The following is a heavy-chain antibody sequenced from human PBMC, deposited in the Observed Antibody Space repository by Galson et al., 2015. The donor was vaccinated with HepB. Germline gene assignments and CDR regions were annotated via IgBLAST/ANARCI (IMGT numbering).Heavy chain of an antibody. CDR3: ARSPRRELRLRWFDP. Sequence: SLRLSCAASGFTFSSYAMSWVRQAPGKGLEWVSAISGSGGSTYYADSVKGRFTISRDNSKNTLYLQMNSLRAEDTAVYYCARSPRRELRLRWFDPWGQGTLVTVSS. J-gene: IGHJ5*02. D-gene: IGHD1-7*01. V-gene: IGHV3-23*01. CDR1: GFTFSSYA. CDR2: ISGSGGST.